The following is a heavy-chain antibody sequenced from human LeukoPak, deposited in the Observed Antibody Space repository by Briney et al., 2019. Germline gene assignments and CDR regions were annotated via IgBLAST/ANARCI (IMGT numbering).Heavy chain of an antibody. CDR3: ARVDYYPSGTYINWFDP. V-gene: IGHV4-31*03. CDR2: IAESGST. J-gene: IGHJ5*02. D-gene: IGHD3-10*01. CDR1: GGSISSGGYY. Sequence: KPSQTLSLTCTVSGGSISSGGYYWSWIRQHPGKGLEWIGHIAESGSTYYSPSLKSRVTISVDTSKNQFSLKLSSVTAADTAMYYCARVDYYPSGTYINWFDPWGQGTQVTVSS.